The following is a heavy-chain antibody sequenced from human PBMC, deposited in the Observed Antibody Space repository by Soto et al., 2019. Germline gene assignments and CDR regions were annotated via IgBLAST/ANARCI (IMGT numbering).Heavy chain of an antibody. J-gene: IGHJ5*02. V-gene: IGHV1-18*04. CDR3: ARDRFPTSYSSSYNWFDP. D-gene: IGHD6-6*01. Sequence: QVQLVQSGAEVKKPGASVKVSCKASGYTFTSYGISWVRQAPGEGLEWMGWISAYNGNTNYAQKLQGRVTMTTDTSTSTAYMELRSLRSDDTAVYYCARDRFPTSYSSSYNWFDPWGQGTLVTVSS. CDR1: GYTFTSYG. CDR2: ISAYNGNT.